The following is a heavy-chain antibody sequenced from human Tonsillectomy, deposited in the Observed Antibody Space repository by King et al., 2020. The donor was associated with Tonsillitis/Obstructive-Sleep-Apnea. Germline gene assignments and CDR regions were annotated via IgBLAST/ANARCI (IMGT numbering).Heavy chain of an antibody. D-gene: IGHD3-22*01. CDR3: ARSPSSDYYDSSGSTFDY. CDR1: GFTFSSYA. CDR2: ISSNGGST. Sequence: QLVQSGGGLVQPGGSLRLSCAASGFTFSSYAMHWVRQAPGKGLEYVSAISSNGGSTYYANSVKGRFTISRDNSKNTLYLQMGSLRAEDMAVYYCARSPSSDYYDSSGSTFDYWGQGTLVTVSS. V-gene: IGHV3-64*01. J-gene: IGHJ4*02.